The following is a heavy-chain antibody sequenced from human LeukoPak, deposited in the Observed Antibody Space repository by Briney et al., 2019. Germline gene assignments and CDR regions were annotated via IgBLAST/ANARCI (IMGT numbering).Heavy chain of an antibody. V-gene: IGHV4-34*01. D-gene: IGHD3-3*01. CDR3: ARARITIFGVVIKGYWFDP. J-gene: IGHJ5*02. CDR2: INHSGST. CDR1: GGSFSGYY. Sequence: SETLSLTCAVYGGSFSGYYWSWIRQPPGKGLEWIGEINHSGSTNYNPSLKSRVTISVDTSKNQFSLKLSSVTAADTAVYYCARARITIFGVVIKGYWFDPWGQGTLVTVSS.